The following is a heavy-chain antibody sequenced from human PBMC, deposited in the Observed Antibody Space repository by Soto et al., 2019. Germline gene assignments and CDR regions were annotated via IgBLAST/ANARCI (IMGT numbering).Heavy chain of an antibody. CDR3: ASREIQGPIDY. CDR1: GYSISSSNW. J-gene: IGHJ4*02. CDR2: IYYSGTT. Sequence: QVQLQESGPGLVKPSDTLSLTCAVSGYSISSSNWWGWIRQPPGKGVEWIGYIYYSGTTYYNPSRKSRVTMSVDTSKNQFSLKLTSVTAVDTAVYYCASREIQGPIDYWGQGTLVTVSS. D-gene: IGHD1-26*01. V-gene: IGHV4-28*01.